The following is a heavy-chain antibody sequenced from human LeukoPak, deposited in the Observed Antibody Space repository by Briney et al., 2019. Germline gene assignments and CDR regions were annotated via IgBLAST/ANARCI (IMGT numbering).Heavy chain of an antibody. V-gene: IGHV3-11*04. CDR2: ISSSGSTI. CDR1: GFTFSDYY. Sequence: GGSLRLSCAASGFTFSDYYMSWIRQAPGKGLEWVSYISSSGSTIYYADSVKGRFTISRDNAKNSLYLQMNSLRVKDTALYYCAREQWELPHDYWGQGTLVTVSS. D-gene: IGHD1-26*01. CDR3: AREQWELPHDY. J-gene: IGHJ4*02.